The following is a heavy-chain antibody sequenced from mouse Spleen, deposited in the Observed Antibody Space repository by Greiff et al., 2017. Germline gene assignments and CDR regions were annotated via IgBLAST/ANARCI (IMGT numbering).Heavy chain of an antibody. Sequence: EVKLMESGPGLVKPSQSLSLTCSVTGYSITSGYYWNWIRQFPGNKLEWMGYISYDGSNNYNPSLKNRISITRDTSKNQFFLKLNSVTTEDTATYYCARDAYYSYYSYDGFAYWGQGTLVTVSA. V-gene: IGHV3-6*01. J-gene: IGHJ3*01. D-gene: IGHD2-12*01. CDR3: ARDAYYSYYSYDGFAY. CDR1: GYSITSGYY. CDR2: ISYDGSN.